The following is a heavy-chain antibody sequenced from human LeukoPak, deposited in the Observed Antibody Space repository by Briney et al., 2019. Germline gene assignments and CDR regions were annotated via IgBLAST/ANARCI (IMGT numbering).Heavy chain of an antibody. D-gene: IGHD1-26*01. CDR2: IKQDGSEK. Sequence: GGSLRLSCAASGFTFSSYWKSWVRQAPGKGLEWVANIKQDGSEKYYVDSVKGRFTISRDNAKNSLYLQMNSLRAEDTAVYYCARDWEGPGAFDIWGQGTMVTVS. V-gene: IGHV3-7*01. CDR1: GFTFSSYW. CDR3: ARDWEGPGAFDI. J-gene: IGHJ3*02.